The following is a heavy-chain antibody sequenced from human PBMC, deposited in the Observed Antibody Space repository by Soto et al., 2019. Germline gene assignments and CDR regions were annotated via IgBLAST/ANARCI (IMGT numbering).Heavy chain of an antibody. CDR2: IIPIFGTA. V-gene: IGHV1-69*13. D-gene: IGHD2-15*01. CDR3: ASFVVVVAASTEDYYYYGMDV. Sequence: GASVKVSCKASGGTFSSYAISWVRQAPGQGLEWMGGIIPIFGTANYAQKFQGRVTITADESTSTAYMELSSLRSEDTAVYYCASFVVVVAASTEDYYYYGMDVWGQGTTVTVSS. CDR1: GGTFSSYA. J-gene: IGHJ6*02.